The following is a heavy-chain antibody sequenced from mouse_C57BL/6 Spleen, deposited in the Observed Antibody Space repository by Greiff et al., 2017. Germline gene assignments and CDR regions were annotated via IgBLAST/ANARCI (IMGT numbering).Heavy chain of an antibody. Sequence: EVHLVESGGGLVQPKGSLKLSCAASGFSFNTYAMNWVRQAPGKGLEWVARIRSKSNNYATYYADSVKDRITISRDDSESMLYLQMNNLKTEDTAMYYCVRHDGYHWYFDVWGTGTTVTVSS. V-gene: IGHV10-1*01. J-gene: IGHJ1*03. D-gene: IGHD2-3*01. CDR2: IRSKSNNYAT. CDR3: VRHDGYHWYFDV. CDR1: GFSFNTYA.